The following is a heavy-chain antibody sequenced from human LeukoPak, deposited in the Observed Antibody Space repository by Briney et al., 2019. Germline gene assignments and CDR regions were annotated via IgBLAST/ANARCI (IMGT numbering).Heavy chain of an antibody. CDR3: AKDLVAARHSNWFDP. CDR2: ISGSGDST. V-gene: IGHV3-23*01. J-gene: IGHJ5*02. Sequence: GGSLRLSCAASGFTFSSYAMNWVRQAPGTGLEWVSTISGSGDSTYYADSVKGRFTISRDNSKNTLYLQMNSLRAEDTAVYYCAKDLVAARHSNWFDPWGQGTLVTVSS. D-gene: IGHD6-6*01. CDR1: GFTFSSYA.